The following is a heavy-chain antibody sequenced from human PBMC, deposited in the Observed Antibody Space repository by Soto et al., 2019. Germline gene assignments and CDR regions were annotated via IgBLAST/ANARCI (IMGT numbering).Heavy chain of an antibody. J-gene: IGHJ4*02. V-gene: IGHV1-58*01. Sequence: SVKVSCKASGFTFTSSAVQWVLQARGQRLEWIGWIVVGSGNTNYAQKFQERVTITRDMSTSTAYMELSSLRSEDTAVYYCAALYYYDSSGYSVDYWGQGNLVTVSS. D-gene: IGHD3-22*01. CDR3: AALYYYDSSGYSVDY. CDR2: IVVGSGNT. CDR1: GFTFTSSA.